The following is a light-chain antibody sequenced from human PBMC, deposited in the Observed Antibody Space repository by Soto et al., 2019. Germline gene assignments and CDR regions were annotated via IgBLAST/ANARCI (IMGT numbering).Light chain of an antibody. Sequence: DIQMTQSPSTMSASVGDRVTITCRASQSIDSWLAWYQQKPGKAPKFLMYKASNLESGAPSRFSGSGSETEFTLTISSLQPDDFATYYCQHYKSYPWTFGQGTKVEFK. V-gene: IGKV1-5*03. J-gene: IGKJ1*01. CDR3: QHYKSYPWT. CDR1: QSIDSW. CDR2: KAS.